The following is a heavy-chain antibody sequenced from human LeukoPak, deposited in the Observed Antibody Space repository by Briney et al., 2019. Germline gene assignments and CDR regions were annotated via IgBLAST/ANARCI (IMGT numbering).Heavy chain of an antibody. CDR2: GGDRGGT. J-gene: IGHJ5*02. CDR1: GGSLTGHY. CDR3: ARQRSSGSIINP. D-gene: IGHD6-19*01. V-gene: IGHV4-34*01. Sequence: SETLSLTCGVYGGSLTGHYWSWIRQPPGKGLEWIGEGGDRGGTKFNPSLKGRATISADTSKNQFSLKLSSVTAADTAVYYCARQRSSGSIINPWGQGTLVTVSS.